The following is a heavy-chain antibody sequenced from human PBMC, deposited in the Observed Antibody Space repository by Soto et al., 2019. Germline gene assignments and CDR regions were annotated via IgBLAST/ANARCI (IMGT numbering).Heavy chain of an antibody. Sequence: SQTISLTCDISGDSVSTNTATWDWTRQSPSRGLEWLGRTYYRSRWYFDYAVSVKSRITISPDISNNQVSLQLTSVTPDNTAIYYCVRLIGNSWLDSWGQGTLVTVSS. V-gene: IGHV6-1*01. CDR3: VRLIGNSWLDS. CDR1: GDSVSTNTAT. CDR2: TYYRSRWYF. J-gene: IGHJ5*01. D-gene: IGHD3-22*01.